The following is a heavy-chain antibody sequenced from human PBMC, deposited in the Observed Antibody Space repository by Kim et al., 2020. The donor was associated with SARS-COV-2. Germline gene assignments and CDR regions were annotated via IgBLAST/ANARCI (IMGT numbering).Heavy chain of an antibody. V-gene: IGHV3-21*01. J-gene: IGHJ4*02. CDR3: AIIVVVPAGTYGSGPYPSDY. Sequence: GGSLRLSCAASGFTFSSYSMNWVRQAPGKGLEWVSSISSSSSYIYYADSVKGRFTISRDNAKNSLYLQMNSLRAEDTAVYYCAIIVVVPAGTYGSGPYPSDYWGQGTLVTVSS. CDR1: GFTFSSYS. D-gene: IGHD2-2*01. CDR2: ISSSSSYI.